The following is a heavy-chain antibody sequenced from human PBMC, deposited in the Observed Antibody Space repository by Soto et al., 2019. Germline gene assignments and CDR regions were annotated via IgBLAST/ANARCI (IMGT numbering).Heavy chain of an antibody. CDR1: GFPFSSYV. D-gene: IGHD4-4*01. Sequence: GGSLRLSCAASGFPFSSYVMSWVRQAPGKGLEWVSGISGGGSNTFYADYVKGRFTISRDNSKNTLLLQMNRLGAEDTAVYYCAKDSNKYSSSLRGRYFDYWGQGIGVTVSS. J-gene: IGHJ4*02. CDR3: AKDSNKYSSSLRGRYFDY. CDR2: ISGGGSNT. V-gene: IGHV3-23*01.